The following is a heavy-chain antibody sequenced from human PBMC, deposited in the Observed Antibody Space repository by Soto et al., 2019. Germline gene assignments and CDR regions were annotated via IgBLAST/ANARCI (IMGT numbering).Heavy chain of an antibody. D-gene: IGHD5-12*01. Sequence: GGSLRLSCAASGFTFSSYEMNWVRQAPGKGLEWVSYISSSGSTIYYADSVKGRFTISRDNAKNSLYLQMNSLRAEDTAVYYCVREGRGSFDFWGRGTMVTVSS. CDR3: VREGRGSFDF. V-gene: IGHV3-48*03. CDR1: GFTFSSYE. J-gene: IGHJ3*01. CDR2: ISSSGSTI.